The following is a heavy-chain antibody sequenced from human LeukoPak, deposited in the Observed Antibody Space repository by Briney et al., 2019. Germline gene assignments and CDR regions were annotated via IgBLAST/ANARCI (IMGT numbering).Heavy chain of an antibody. Sequence: GASVKVSCKASGYTFTSYYMHWVRQAPGQGLEWMGIINPSGGSTSYAQKSQGRVTITADESTSTAYMELSSLRSEDTAVYYCAWAAGTGWTNMDVWGKGTTVTVSS. CDR1: GYTFTSYY. CDR3: AWAAGTGWTNMDV. J-gene: IGHJ6*03. CDR2: INPSGGST. V-gene: IGHV1-46*01. D-gene: IGHD6-13*01.